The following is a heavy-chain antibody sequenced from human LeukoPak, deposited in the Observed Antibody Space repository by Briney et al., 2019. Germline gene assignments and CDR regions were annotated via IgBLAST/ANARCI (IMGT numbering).Heavy chain of an antibody. D-gene: IGHD2-15*01. CDR3: AKGGSASHNWLDP. CDR1: GFTFSDYG. Sequence: PGGSLRLSCAASGFTFSDYGMHWVRQAPGKGLEWVAFIRSDGSNEYYPDSVKGRFTISRDNSRNTLYLQMNSLRPEDTAVYYCAKGGSASHNWLDPWGQGTLVTVSS. CDR2: IRSDGSNE. V-gene: IGHV3-30*02. J-gene: IGHJ5*02.